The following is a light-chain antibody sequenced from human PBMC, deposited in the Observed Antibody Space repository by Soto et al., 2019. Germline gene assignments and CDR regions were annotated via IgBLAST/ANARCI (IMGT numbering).Light chain of an antibody. CDR2: END. CDR1: SSTTGNYY. V-gene: IGLV1-51*02. CDR3: GTWDSSLSIFV. Sequence: QSVLTQPPSVSAAPGQKVTMSCSGGSSTTGNYYVSWHQQLPGTAPKLLIYENDKRPSGIPDRFSGSKSGTSATLGITGLQAGDEADYYCGTWDSSLSIFVFGTGTKVTVL. J-gene: IGLJ1*01.